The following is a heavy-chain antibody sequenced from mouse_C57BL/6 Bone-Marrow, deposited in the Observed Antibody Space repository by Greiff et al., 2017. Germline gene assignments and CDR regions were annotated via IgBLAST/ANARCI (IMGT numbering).Heavy chain of an antibody. CDR1: GFTFSSYA. J-gene: IGHJ1*03. Sequence: EVKLVEPGEGLVKPGGSLKLSCAASGFTFSSYAMSWVRQTPEKRLEWVAYISSGGDYIYYADTVKGRFTISRDNARNTLYLQLSSLKSEDRAMYYCTRDSWYLDVWGTGTTVTVSS. CDR3: TRDSWYLDV. V-gene: IGHV5-9-1*02. CDR2: ISSGGDYI.